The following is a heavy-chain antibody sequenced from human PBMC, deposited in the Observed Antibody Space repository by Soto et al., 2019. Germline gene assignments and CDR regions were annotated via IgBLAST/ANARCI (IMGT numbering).Heavy chain of an antibody. V-gene: IGHV3-15*01. J-gene: IGHJ4*02. CDR2: IKSITDGGTT. Sequence: GGSLRLSCVASAFSFTNAWMSWVRQAPGKGLEWVGRIKSITDGGTTDYAAPVKGRFTISRDDSNNTPYLQMNSLKTEDTAVYYCSTGRSTYGLDSWGQGTLVTVSS. D-gene: IGHD5-18*01. CDR3: STGRSTYGLDS. CDR1: AFSFTNAW.